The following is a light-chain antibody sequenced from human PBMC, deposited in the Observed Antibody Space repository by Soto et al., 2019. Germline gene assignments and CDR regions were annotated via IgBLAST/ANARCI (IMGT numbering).Light chain of an antibody. CDR3: QPYNSYPWT. Sequence: DIQMTQSPSTLSASVGDRVTITCRASQSISSWLAWYQQKPGKAPKLLIYDASSLESGVPSRFSGSGSGTEFTLTISGLQPDDFGTYYCQPYNSYPWTLGQGTKVDIK. V-gene: IGKV1-5*01. CDR2: DAS. CDR1: QSISSW. J-gene: IGKJ1*01.